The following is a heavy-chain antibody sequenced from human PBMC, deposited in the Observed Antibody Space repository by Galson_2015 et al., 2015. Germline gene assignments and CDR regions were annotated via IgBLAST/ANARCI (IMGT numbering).Heavy chain of an antibody. J-gene: IGHJ6*02. CDR3: ARDRYCSSTSCHAPQTPYYYYGMDV. V-gene: IGHV3-33*01. Sequence: SLRLSCAASGFTFSSYGMHWVRQAPGKGLEWVAVIWYDGSNKYYADSVKGRFTISRDNSKNTLYLQMNSLRAEDMAVYYCARDRYCSSTSCHAPQTPYYYYGMDVWGQGTTVTVSS. CDR2: IWYDGSNK. D-gene: IGHD2-2*01. CDR1: GFTFSSYG.